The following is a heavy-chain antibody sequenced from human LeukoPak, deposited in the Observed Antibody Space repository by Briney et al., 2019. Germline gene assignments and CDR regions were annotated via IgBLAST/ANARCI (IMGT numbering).Heavy chain of an antibody. Sequence: GGSLRLSCAASGFTFSDYGIHWVRQAPGKGLEWVAVIWSDGSNKYCADSVKGRFTISRENSKNTLYLRMNSLRVEDTAVYYCVRASGSFDYWGQGTLVTVSS. J-gene: IGHJ4*02. CDR3: VRASGSFDY. V-gene: IGHV3-33*01. CDR2: IWSDGSNK. CDR1: GFTFSDYG. D-gene: IGHD3-10*01.